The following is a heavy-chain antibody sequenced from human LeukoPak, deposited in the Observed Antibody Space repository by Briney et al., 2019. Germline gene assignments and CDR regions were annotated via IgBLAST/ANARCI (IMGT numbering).Heavy chain of an antibody. CDR3: ARGAVAARVVYFDY. V-gene: IGHV3-30-3*01. CDR2: ISYDGSNK. J-gene: IGHJ4*02. CDR1: GSTFSSYA. Sequence: GGSLRLYCAASGSTFSSYAMHWIRQAPGKGLEWLAVISYDGSNKYYADSVKGRFTISRDNSKNTLYLQMNSLRAEDTAVYYCARGAVAARVVYFDYWGQGTLVTVSS. D-gene: IGHD2-15*01.